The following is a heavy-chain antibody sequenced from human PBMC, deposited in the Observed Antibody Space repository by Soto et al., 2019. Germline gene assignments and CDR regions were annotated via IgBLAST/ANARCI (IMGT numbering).Heavy chain of an antibody. CDR1: GFTFSNYG. V-gene: IGHV3-30*18. CDR3: AKEPNWCTIGSHFLDNWFDP. CDR2: ISYDGSHE. Sequence: QVQLVESGGGVVQPGRSLRLSCAASGFTFSNYGMHWVRQTPGKGLAWVAVISYDGSHEFYTDSVKGRFTISRDNSKNTLYLQMNSLKTEDTAMYYCAKEPNWCTIGSHFLDNWFDPWGQGTLVNVSS. J-gene: IGHJ5*02. D-gene: IGHD2-8*01.